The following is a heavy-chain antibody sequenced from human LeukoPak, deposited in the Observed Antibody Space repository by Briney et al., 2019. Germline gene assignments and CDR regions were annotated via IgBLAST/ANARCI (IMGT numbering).Heavy chain of an antibody. CDR2: ISSSSSYI. CDR3: ARGSGYYDSSGLLY. CDR1: GFTFSSYS. J-gene: IGHJ4*02. Sequence: SGGSLRLSCAASGFTFSSYSMNWVRQAPGKGLEWVSSISSSSSYIYYADSVKGRFTISRDNSKNTLYLQTNSLRAEDTAVYYCARGSGYYDSSGLLYWGQGTLVTVSS. D-gene: IGHD3-22*01. V-gene: IGHV3-21*04.